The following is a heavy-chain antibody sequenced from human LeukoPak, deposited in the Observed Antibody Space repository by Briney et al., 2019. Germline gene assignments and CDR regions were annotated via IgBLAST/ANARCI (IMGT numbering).Heavy chain of an antibody. V-gene: IGHV3-74*01. CDR1: GFTFSSYW. CDR3: ARGGVVYYGSGSSVFDY. CDR2: INTDGSST. J-gene: IGHJ4*02. D-gene: IGHD3-10*01. Sequence: GGSLRLSCAASGFTFSSYWMHWVRQAPGKGLVWVSRINTDGSSTSYADSVKGRFTISRDNAKNTLYLQMNSLRAEDTAVYYCARGGVVYYGSGSSVFDYWGQGTLVTVSS.